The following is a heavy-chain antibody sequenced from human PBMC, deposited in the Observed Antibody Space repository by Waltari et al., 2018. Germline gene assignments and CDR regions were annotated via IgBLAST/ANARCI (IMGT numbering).Heavy chain of an antibody. Sequence: QSQLVQSGAKVRMPGASVKISCKSSGYTFTAYTVHWIRQAPGQSLEWMGWINVGQRDPNYSEKLQGRVTIARDTTDTSASTVYMELRSLTSDDTAIYYCARGNRLSGSDYFEVWGQGTLLTVSS. J-gene: IGHJ3*01. CDR2: INVGQRDP. V-gene: IGHV1-3*01. CDR1: GYTFTAYT. CDR3: ARGNRLSGSDYFEV. D-gene: IGHD5-12*01.